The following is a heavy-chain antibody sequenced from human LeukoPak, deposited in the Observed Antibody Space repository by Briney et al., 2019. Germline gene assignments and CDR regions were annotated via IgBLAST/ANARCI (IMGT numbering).Heavy chain of an antibody. V-gene: IGHV1-2*02. CDR2: INPNSGGT. CDR3: ARDLGAAGDY. D-gene: IGHD3-3*01. Sequence: ASVKVSCKASGYTFTGYHIHWVRQAPGEGLEWMGWINPNSGGTNYAQKFQGRVTMTRDTSISTAYMELSRLRSDDTAVYYCARDLGAAGDYWGQGALVTVSS. CDR1: GYTFTGYH. J-gene: IGHJ4*02.